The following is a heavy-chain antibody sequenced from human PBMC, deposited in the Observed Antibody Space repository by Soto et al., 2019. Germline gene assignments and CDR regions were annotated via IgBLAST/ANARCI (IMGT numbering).Heavy chain of an antibody. CDR2: ISPNGNT. CDR3: ARDGGLPGARSFDRLKLGYLES. J-gene: IGHJ5*01. V-gene: IGHV4-34*01. D-gene: IGHD3-9*01. CDR1: GRSVNSHS. Sequence: SETLSLTCAVHGRSVNSHSWNWIRQTPGKGLEWIGKISPNGNTEYNLSLESRVTISADTSENQFSLRLSSVTAADTGVYYCARDGGLPGARSFDRLKLGYLESWDQGVLVTVSS.